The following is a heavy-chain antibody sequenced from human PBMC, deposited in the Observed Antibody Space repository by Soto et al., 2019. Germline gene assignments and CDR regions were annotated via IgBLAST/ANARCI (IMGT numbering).Heavy chain of an antibody. CDR2: MNTNNGNT. D-gene: IGHD2-2*01. CDR3: ARDRGSTAWYSFDY. V-gene: IGHV1-8*01. J-gene: IGHJ4*02. CDR1: GYTFTSYD. Sequence: ASVKVSCKASGYTFTSYDINWVRQATGQGLEWMGWMNTNNGNTGYAQKFQDRVTMTRDTSTSTAYMELRSLRSDDTAVYYCARDRGSTAWYSFDYWGQGTLVTVSS.